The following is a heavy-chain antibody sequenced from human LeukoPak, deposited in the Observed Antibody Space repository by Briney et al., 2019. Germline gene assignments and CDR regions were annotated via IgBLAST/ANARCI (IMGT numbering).Heavy chain of an antibody. CDR1: GFTFSNYA. Sequence: GGSLRLSCAASGFTFSNYAMNWVRQAPGKGLEWVAVISYDGRNKYYADSVKGRFTISIDNSKNTLYLQMNSLRPEDTAVYYCARTSQTFDYWGQGTLVTVSS. V-gene: IGHV3-30*04. CDR2: ISYDGRNK. CDR3: ARTSQTFDY. J-gene: IGHJ4*02.